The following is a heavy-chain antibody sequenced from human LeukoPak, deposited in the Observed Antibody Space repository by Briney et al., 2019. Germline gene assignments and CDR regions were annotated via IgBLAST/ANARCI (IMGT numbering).Heavy chain of an antibody. CDR3: ARDLKRRVYYDSSGSDDGFDI. CDR1: GFTFSDYY. J-gene: IGHJ3*02. Sequence: GGSLRLSCAASGFTFSDYYMSWVRQAPGKGLEWVSSISSSSSYIYYADSVKGRFTISRDNAKNSLYLQMNSLRAEDTAVYYCARDLKRRVYYDSSGSDDGFDIWGQGTMVTVSS. D-gene: IGHD3-22*01. CDR2: ISSSSSYI. V-gene: IGHV3-21*01.